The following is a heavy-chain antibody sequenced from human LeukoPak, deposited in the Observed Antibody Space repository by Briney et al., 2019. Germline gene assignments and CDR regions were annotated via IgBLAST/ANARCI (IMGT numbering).Heavy chain of an antibody. CDR3: ARAIFTMVRGVLYYYFDY. J-gene: IGHJ4*02. CDR1: GYSFTSYW. V-gene: IGHV5-51*01. CDR2: IYPGDSDT. D-gene: IGHD3-10*01. Sequence: GESLKISCKGSGYSFTSYWIGWVRQMPGKGLEWMGIIYPGDSDTRYSPSFQGQVTISVDKSISTAYLQWSSLKASDTAMYYCARAIFTMVRGVLYYYFDYWGQGTLVTVSS.